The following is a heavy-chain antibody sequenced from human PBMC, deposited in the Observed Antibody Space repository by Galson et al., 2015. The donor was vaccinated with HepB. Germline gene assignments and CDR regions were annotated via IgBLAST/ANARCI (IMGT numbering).Heavy chain of an antibody. J-gene: IGHJ4*02. CDR1: GGTFSSYA. V-gene: IGHV1-69*06. D-gene: IGHD6-6*01. CDR2: IIPIFGTA. Sequence: SVKVSCKASGGTFSSYAISWVRQAPGQGLEWMGGIIPIFGTANYAQKFQGRVTITADKSTSTAYMELSSLRSEDTAVYYCARNEQLVEAYFDYWGQGTLVTVSS. CDR3: ARNEQLVEAYFDY.